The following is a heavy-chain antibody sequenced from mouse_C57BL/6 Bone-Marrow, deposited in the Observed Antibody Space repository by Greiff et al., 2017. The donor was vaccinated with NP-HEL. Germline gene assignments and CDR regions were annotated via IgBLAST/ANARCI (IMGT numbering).Heavy chain of an antibody. D-gene: IGHD2-3*01. CDR3: VRQGYDGYYLDY. CDR2: IRSKSNNYAT. J-gene: IGHJ2*01. CDR1: GFSFNTYA. Sequence: EVQLVESGGGLVQPKGSLKLSCAASGFSFNTYAMNWVRQAPGKGLEWVARIRSKSNNYATYYADSLKDRFTISRDDSESMLYLQRNNLKTEDTAMYYCVRQGYDGYYLDYWGQGTTLTVSS. V-gene: IGHV10-1*01.